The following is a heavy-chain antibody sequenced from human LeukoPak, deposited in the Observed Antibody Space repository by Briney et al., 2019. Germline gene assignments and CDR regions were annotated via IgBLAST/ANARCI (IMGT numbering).Heavy chain of an antibody. V-gene: IGHV3-74*01. J-gene: IGHJ4*02. Sequence: PGGSLRLSCAASGFTFSSYWMHWVRQAPGRGLVWVSRITNDGSSTSHADYVKGRFTISRDNAKNTLYLQMNSLRVEDTAVYYCARGFSTYGEDWGQGTLVTVSS. D-gene: IGHD3-10*01. CDR3: ARGFSTYGED. CDR1: GFTFSSYW. CDR2: ITNDGSST.